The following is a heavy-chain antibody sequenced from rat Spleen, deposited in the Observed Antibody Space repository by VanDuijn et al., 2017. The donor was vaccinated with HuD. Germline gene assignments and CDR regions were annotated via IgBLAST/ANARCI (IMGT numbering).Heavy chain of an antibody. CDR2: IWTGGTT. CDR1: GFSLTRYD. CDR3: AREGGSYIYGVMDA. V-gene: IGHV2-43*01. D-gene: IGHD1-2*01. Sequence: QVQLKESGPGLVQPSQTLSLTCTVSGFSLTRYDISWVRQPPGKGLEWMGVIWTGGTTAYNSLLKSRLSISRDTSKSQVFLKMNSLQTEDTATYYGAREGGSYIYGVMDAWGQGASVTVSS. J-gene: IGHJ4*01.